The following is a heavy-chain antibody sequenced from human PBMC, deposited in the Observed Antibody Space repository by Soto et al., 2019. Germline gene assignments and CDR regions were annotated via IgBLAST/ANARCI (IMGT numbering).Heavy chain of an antibody. V-gene: IGHV4-59*01. D-gene: IGHD6-6*01. Sequence: PSETLSLTCTVSCGSISSYYWSWIRRPPGKGLEWIGYIYYSGSTNYNPSLKSRVTISVDTSKNQFSLKLSSVTAADTAVYYCARDGVAPRTRHWFEPLGQGTLVIVS. CDR3: ARDGVAPRTRHWFEP. CDR1: CGSISSYY. CDR2: IYYSGST. J-gene: IGHJ5*02.